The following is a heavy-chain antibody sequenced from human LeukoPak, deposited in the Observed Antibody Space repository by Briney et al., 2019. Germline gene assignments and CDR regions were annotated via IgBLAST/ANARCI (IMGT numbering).Heavy chain of an antibody. J-gene: IGHJ4*02. Sequence: GGSLRLSCAASGFTFSSYAMTWVRQAPGKGLEWVSSITGSGSSTYYADSVKGRFTISRDNSKNTLYVQMNSLRAEDTAVYFCAKPPRVVVVTAFDSWGQGTLVTVSS. CDR3: AKPPRVVVVTAFDS. D-gene: IGHD2-21*02. CDR1: GFTFSSYA. V-gene: IGHV3-23*01. CDR2: ITGSGSST.